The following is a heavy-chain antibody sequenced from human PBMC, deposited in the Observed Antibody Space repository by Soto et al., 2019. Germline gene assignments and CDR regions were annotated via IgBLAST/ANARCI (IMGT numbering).Heavy chain of an antibody. CDR3: AHTLDWGEGRFDY. D-gene: IGHD7-27*01. CDR2: IYCDDAK. V-gene: IGHV2-5*02. CDR1: GFSLSSVGVG. J-gene: IGHJ4*02. Sequence: QITLKESGPTLVKPTQTLTLTCSFSGFSLSSVGVGVGWIRQPPGKALEWLALIYCDDAKRYSPSLKSRLTITKDTSKTQVVLTMTNSDPVDTATYYCAHTLDWGEGRFDYWGQGTLVTVSS.